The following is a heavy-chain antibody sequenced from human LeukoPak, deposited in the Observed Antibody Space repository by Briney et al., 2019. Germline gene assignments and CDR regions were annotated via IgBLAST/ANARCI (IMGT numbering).Heavy chain of an antibody. D-gene: IGHD1-1*01. CDR2: IYYSGSA. CDR1: GGSVSSGSYY. CDR3: ARHQLNFDY. Sequence: SETLSLTCTVSGGSVSSGSYYWSWIRQPPGKGLEWIGYIYYSGSAKYNPSLKSRVTISVDTSKNQFSLKLSSVTAADTAVYYCARHQLNFDYWGQGILVTVSS. J-gene: IGHJ4*02. V-gene: IGHV4-61*01.